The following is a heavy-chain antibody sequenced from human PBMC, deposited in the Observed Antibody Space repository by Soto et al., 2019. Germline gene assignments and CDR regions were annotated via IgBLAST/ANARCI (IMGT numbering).Heavy chain of an antibody. J-gene: IGHJ5*02. CDR1: GYTFTSYG. V-gene: IGHV1-18*01. D-gene: IGHD6-13*01. CDR2: ISAYNGNT. CDR3: ACIAAAGTETAWFDP. Sequence: GASVKVSCKASGYTFTSYGISWVRQAPGQGLEWMGWISAYNGNTNYAQKLQGRVTMTTDTSTSTAYMELRSLRSDDTAVYYCACIAAAGTETAWFDPWGQGTLVTVSS.